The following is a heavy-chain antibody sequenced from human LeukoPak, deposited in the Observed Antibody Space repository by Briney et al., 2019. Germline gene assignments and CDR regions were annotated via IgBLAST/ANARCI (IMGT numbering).Heavy chain of an antibody. V-gene: IGHV3-48*01. CDR3: ARAKRNGFDI. J-gene: IGHJ3*02. Sequence: GSLRLSCAASGFTVSSNYMTWVRQAPGKGLEWVSYIRSSSTTIYYADSVKGRFTISRDNAKNSLYLQMNSLRAEDTAVYYCARAKRNGFDIWGQGTMVTVSS. CDR2: IRSSSTTI. CDR1: GFTVSSNY.